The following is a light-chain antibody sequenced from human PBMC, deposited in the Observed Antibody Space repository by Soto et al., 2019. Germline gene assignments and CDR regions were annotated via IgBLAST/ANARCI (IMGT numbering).Light chain of an antibody. CDR2: GAS. J-gene: IGKJ5*01. V-gene: IGKV3-20*01. Sequence: EIMMTQSPDTLSLSPGERATLSCRASPTVSSNYLAWCQQRPGQAPRLLIYGASTRAAGIPDRFSGSGSGTDFTLTITRLEPEDSAVYFCQQYTGPPTTFGQGTRLEIK. CDR1: PTVSSNY. CDR3: QQYTGPPTT.